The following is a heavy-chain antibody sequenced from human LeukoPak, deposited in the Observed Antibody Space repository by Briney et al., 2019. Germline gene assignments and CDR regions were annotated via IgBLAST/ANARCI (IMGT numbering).Heavy chain of an antibody. J-gene: IGHJ2*01. V-gene: IGHV4-30-4*01. CDR2: IYYSGST. CDR1: GGSISSGDYY. CDR3: ASAVVTRIFDL. Sequence: SETLSLTCTVSGGSISSGDYYWSWIRQPPGKGLEWIGYIYYSGSTYYNPSLKSRVTISVDTSKNQFSLKLSSVTAADTAVYYCASAVVTRIFDLWGRGTLVTVSS. D-gene: IGHD4-23*01.